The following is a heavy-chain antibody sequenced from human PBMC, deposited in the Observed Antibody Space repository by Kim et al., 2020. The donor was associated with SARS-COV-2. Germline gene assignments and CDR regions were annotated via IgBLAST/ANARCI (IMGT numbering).Heavy chain of an antibody. Sequence: SETLSLTCAVYGGSFSGYYWSWIRQPPGKGLEWIGEINHSGSTNYNPSLKSRVTISVDTSKNQFSLKLSSVTAADTAVYYCARTHGYSYGIYYYGMDVWGQGTTVTVSS. V-gene: IGHV4-34*01. CDR3: ARTHGYSYGIYYYGMDV. CDR1: GGSFSGYY. D-gene: IGHD5-18*01. CDR2: INHSGST. J-gene: IGHJ6*02.